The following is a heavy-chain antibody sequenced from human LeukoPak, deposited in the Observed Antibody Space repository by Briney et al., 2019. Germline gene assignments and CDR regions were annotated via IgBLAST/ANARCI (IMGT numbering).Heavy chain of an antibody. D-gene: IGHD2-15*01. J-gene: IGHJ4*02. Sequence: SVKVSCKASGGTFSSYAISWVRQAPGQGLEWMGRIIPIFGTANYAQKFQGRVTITKDESTSTAYMELSSLRSEDTAVYYCARDTLTVVAVTYFDYWGQGTLVTVSS. V-gene: IGHV1-69*05. CDR2: IIPIFGTA. CDR1: GGTFSSYA. CDR3: ARDTLTVVAVTYFDY.